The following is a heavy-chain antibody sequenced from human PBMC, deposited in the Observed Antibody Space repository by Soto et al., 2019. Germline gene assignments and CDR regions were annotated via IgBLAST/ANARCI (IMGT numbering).Heavy chain of an antibody. Sequence: QVQLVESGGGVVQPGRSPRLSCAASGFTFSSYAMHWVRQAPGKGLEWVAVISYDGSNKYYADSVKGRFTISRDNSKNTLYLQMNSLRAEDTAVYYCARGPKNIVLMGALYGPDYWGQGTLVTVSS. J-gene: IGHJ4*02. D-gene: IGHD2-8*01. CDR2: ISYDGSNK. V-gene: IGHV3-30-3*01. CDR1: GFTFSSYA. CDR3: ARGPKNIVLMGALYGPDY.